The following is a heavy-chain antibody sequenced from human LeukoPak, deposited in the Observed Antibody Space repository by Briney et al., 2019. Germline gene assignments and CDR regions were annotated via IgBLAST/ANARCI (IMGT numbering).Heavy chain of an antibody. J-gene: IGHJ4*02. CDR3: ARDVGVFGVVIDDY. Sequence: ASVKVSCKVSGYTFTSYDINWVRQATGQGLEWMGWINPNSGGTNYAQKFQGRVTMTRDTSISTAYMELSRLRSDDTAVYYCARDVGVFGVVIDDYWGQGTLVTVSS. CDR2: INPNSGGT. D-gene: IGHD3-3*01. V-gene: IGHV1-2*02. CDR1: GYTFTSYD.